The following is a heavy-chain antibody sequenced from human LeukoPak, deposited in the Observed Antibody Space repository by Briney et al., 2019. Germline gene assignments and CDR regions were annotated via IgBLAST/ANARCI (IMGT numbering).Heavy chain of an antibody. J-gene: IGHJ4*02. CDR1: GYTFTGYY. D-gene: IGHD3-10*01. Sequence: GASVKVSCKASGYTFTGYYMHWVRQALGQGLEWMGWINPNTGATNYAQEFQGRVSMTRDTSIATAHMELSGLRSDDTAVYYCARDYYGSGTYSRDYWGQGTLVTVSS. V-gene: IGHV1-2*02. CDR2: INPNTGAT. CDR3: ARDYYGSGTYSRDY.